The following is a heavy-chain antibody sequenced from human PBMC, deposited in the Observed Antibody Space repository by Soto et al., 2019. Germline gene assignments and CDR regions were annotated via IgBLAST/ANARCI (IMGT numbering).Heavy chain of an antibody. V-gene: IGHV3-74*01. J-gene: IGHJ3*02. CDR1: DVTCITYG. D-gene: IGHD3-10*01. Sequence: PGGSLRLSCAASDVTCITYGRPWARQAPGKGLVWVSRIDSDGSSRSYADPVKGQFTISRDNAKNTLYLQMDSLRAEDTAVYYCARDLITMVREGDAFDIWGQGTMVTVSS. CDR3: ARDLITMVREGDAFDI. CDR2: IDSDGSSR.